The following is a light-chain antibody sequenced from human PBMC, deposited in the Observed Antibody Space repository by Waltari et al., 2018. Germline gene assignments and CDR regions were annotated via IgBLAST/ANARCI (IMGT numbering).Light chain of an antibody. Sequence: EVVMTQSPATLSVSPGERATLSCRASQSVSTNLAWYQHKPGQAPRLLIYGASTRATGIPARFSGSGSGTEFTLTITSLQSEDFAAYYCQQYNSWPPWTFGQGTTEEIK. CDR1: QSVSTN. CDR3: QQYNSWPPWT. V-gene: IGKV3-15*01. J-gene: IGKJ1*01. CDR2: GAS.